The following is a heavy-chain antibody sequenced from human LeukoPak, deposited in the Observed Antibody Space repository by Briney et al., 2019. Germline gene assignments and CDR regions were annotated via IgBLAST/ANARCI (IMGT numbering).Heavy chain of an antibody. J-gene: IGHJ4*02. CDR1: GGSISSYY. CDR3: ARIGGYYDSSGYYTYFDY. Sequence: SETLSLTCTVSGGSISSYYWSWIRQPAGKGLEWIGRIYTSGSTNYNPSLKSRVTISVDTSKNQFSLKLSSVTAADTAVYYCARIGGYYDSSGYYTYFDYWGQGTLVTVSS. V-gene: IGHV4-4*07. D-gene: IGHD3-22*01. CDR2: IYTSGST.